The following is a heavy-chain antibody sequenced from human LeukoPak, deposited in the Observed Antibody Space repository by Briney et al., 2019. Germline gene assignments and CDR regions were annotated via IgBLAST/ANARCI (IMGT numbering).Heavy chain of an antibody. J-gene: IGHJ4*02. CDR1: GFTFSSYA. CDR3: AKVKGRGYNWNYYFDY. V-gene: IGHV3-23*01. CDR2: ISGSGGST. D-gene: IGHD1-7*01. Sequence: GGSLRLSCAASGFTFSSYAMSWVRQAPGKGLEWVSAISGSGGSTYYADSVKGRFTIPRDNSKNTLYLQMNSLRAEDTAVYYCAKVKGRGYNWNYYFDYWGQGTLVTVSS.